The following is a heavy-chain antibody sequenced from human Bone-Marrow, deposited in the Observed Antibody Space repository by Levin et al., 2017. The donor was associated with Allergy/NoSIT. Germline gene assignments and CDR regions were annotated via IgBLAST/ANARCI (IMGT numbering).Heavy chain of an antibody. CDR2: IYSGDNT. V-gene: IGHV3-53*01. Sequence: GGSLRLSCEASGFAISRDYMSWVRQAPGKGLEWVSLIYSGDNTYYADSVKGRFTISRDTSKNTLYLQMNSLTAEDTAVYFCERSAATALYYFDSWGQGTLDTVSS. CDR3: ERSAATALYYFDS. D-gene: IGHD1-26*01. J-gene: IGHJ4*02. CDR1: GFAISRDY.